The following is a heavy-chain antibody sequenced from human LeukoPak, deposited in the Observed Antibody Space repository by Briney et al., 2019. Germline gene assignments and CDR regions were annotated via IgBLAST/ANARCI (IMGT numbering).Heavy chain of an antibody. CDR2: ISSSSSYI. CDR3: ARDRGDSGYCSSTSCYYFDY. V-gene: IGHV3-21*01. CDR1: GFTFSSYS. Sequence: GGSLRLSCAASGFTFSSYSMNWVRQAPGKGLEWVSSISSSSSYIYYADSVKGRSTISRDNAKNSLYLQMNSLRAEDTAVYYCARDRGDSGYCSSTSCYYFDYWGQGTLVTVSS. J-gene: IGHJ4*02. D-gene: IGHD2-2*01.